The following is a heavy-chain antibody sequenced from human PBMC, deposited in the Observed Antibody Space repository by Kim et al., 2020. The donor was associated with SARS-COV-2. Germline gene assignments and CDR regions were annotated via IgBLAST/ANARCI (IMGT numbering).Heavy chain of an antibody. J-gene: IGHJ1*01. D-gene: IGHD2-15*01. V-gene: IGHV5-10-1*01. CDR2: IDPSDSYT. CDR1: GYSFTSYW. CDR3: ARHRLLPRGVAVLQH. Sequence: GESLKISCKGSGYSFTSYWISWVRQMPGKGLEWMGRIDPSDSYTNYSPSFQGHVTISADKSISTAYLQWSSLKASDTAMYYCARHRLLPRGVAVLQHWGQDTLVTVSS.